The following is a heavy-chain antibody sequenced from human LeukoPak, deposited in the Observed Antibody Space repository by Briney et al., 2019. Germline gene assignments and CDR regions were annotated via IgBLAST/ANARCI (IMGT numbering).Heavy chain of an antibody. D-gene: IGHD3-10*01. J-gene: IGHJ4*02. V-gene: IGHV3-66*01. Sequence: GGSLRLSCAASGFTVDSNHMSWVRQPPGKGLEWVSVIHSGGTTYYADSVKGRFTISRDNSKNTLYLQMHSLRAEDTAVYYCASRAPVRGVTPFDYWGQGTLVTVSS. CDR3: ASRAPVRGVTPFDY. CDR1: GFTVDSNH. CDR2: IHSGGTT.